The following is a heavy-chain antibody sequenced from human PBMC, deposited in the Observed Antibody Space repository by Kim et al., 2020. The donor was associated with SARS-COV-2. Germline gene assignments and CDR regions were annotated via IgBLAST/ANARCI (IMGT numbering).Heavy chain of an antibody. Sequence: SETLSLTCTVSGGSISSGDYYWSWIRQPPGKGLEWIGYIYYSGSTYYNPSLKSRVTISVDTSKNQFSLKLSSVTAADTAVYYCARGGTGTTSQTNWFDPWGQGTLVTVSS. V-gene: IGHV4-30-4*01. CDR3: ARGGTGTTSQTNWFDP. D-gene: IGHD1-7*01. J-gene: IGHJ5*02. CDR1: GGSISSGDYY. CDR2: IYYSGST.